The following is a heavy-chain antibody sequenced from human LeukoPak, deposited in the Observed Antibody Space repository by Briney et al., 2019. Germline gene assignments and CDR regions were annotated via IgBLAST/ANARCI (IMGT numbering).Heavy chain of an antibody. CDR1: GFTFSSYS. V-gene: IGHV3-21*01. Sequence: GGSLRLSCAASGFTFSSYSMNWVRQAPGKGLEWVSSITSSGRYIYYADSVKGRFTISRDNSENSPYLQMDSLTAEDTAVYYCARDLGYCSGGSCYSSDYWGQGTLVTVSS. J-gene: IGHJ4*02. CDR3: ARDLGYCSGGSCYSSDY. D-gene: IGHD2-15*01. CDR2: ITSSGRYI.